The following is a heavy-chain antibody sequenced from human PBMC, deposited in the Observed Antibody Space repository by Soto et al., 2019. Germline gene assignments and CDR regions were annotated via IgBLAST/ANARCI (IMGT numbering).Heavy chain of an antibody. D-gene: IGHD3-3*01. CDR3: ARGGVSTRTFDY. CDR2: IYPSDSDT. V-gene: IGHV5-51*01. CDR1: GYNFAGYW. J-gene: IGHJ4*02. Sequence: PGESLKISCKGSGYNFAGYWIAWVRQMPGKGLELMGIIYPSDSDTRYKPSFQGPVTISADKSTSSAYLQWSSLGASDTAMYYCARGGVSTRTFDYWGQGTPVTVSS.